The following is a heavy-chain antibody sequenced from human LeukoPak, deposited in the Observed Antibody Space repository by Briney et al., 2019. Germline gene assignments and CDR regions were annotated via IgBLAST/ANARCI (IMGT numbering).Heavy chain of an antibody. CDR2: ISGSGGKT. CDR3: AKDLHYDSSGCYSESRYFYFYMDV. J-gene: IGHJ6*03. V-gene: IGHV3-23*01. D-gene: IGHD3-22*01. Sequence: GGSLRLSCVASGFTFSTFAMSWVRQAPGKGLEWVSVISGSGGKTYYAASVKGHFTISRDNSKNTVYLQMNSLRAEDTAVYYCAKDLHYDSSGCYSESRYFYFYMDVWGKGTTVTVSS. CDR1: GFTFSTFA.